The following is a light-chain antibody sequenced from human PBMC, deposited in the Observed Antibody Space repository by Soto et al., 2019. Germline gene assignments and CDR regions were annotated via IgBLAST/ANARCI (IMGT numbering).Light chain of an antibody. V-gene: IGKV3-11*01. CDR3: QQRSNWPSIT. CDR2: DAS. Sequence: EILLTQSPATLSLSPGERATLCCRSSQSVSSYLAWYQQKPGQAPRLLIYDASNRATGIPARFSGSGSGTDFTLTINSLEPEDFAVYYCQQRSNWPSITFGQGTRLEIK. J-gene: IGKJ5*01. CDR1: QSVSSY.